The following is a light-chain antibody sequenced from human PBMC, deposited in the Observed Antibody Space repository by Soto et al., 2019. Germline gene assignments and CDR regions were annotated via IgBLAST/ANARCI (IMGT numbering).Light chain of an antibody. CDR1: QRGLYSSNNKNY. J-gene: IGKJ4*01. Sequence: IVMTQSPDSLAVSLGERATINCKSSQRGLYSSNNKNYLAWYQQKPGQPPKLLIYWASTRQSGVPARFSGSGSGTDFTLTISSLQAEDVAVYYCQQYYSTPLTFGGGTKVDIK. CDR2: WAS. CDR3: QQYYSTPLT. V-gene: IGKV4-1*01.